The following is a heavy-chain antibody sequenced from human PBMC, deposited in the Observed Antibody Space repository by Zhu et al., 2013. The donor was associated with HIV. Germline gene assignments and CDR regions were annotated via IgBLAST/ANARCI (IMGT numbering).Heavy chain of an antibody. CDR1: GYTFTGYY. CDR3: ARDYSNYVPF. D-gene: IGHD4-4*01. V-gene: IGHV1-2*02. Sequence: QVQLVQSGAEVKKPGASVKVSCKASGYTFTGYYMHWVRQAPGQGLEWMGWINPNSGDTNYAQNFRGRVTMTRDTSISTAYMELSSLRSDDTAVYYCARDYSNYVPFWGQGTLVTVSS. CDR2: INPNSGDT. J-gene: IGHJ4*02.